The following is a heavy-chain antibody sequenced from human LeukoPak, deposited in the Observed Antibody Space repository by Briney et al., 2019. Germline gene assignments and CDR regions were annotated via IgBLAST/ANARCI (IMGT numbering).Heavy chain of an antibody. D-gene: IGHD6-19*01. CDR1: GYTFIAYY. J-gene: IGHJ4*03. Sequence: ASVKVSCKASGYTFIAYYIHWMRQAPVQGLEWMGWINPNSGATNYAQKFQGRITMTRDTSINTAYMELYSLNSDDTAVYFCARGVLRGSGSFDYWGQGSLVTVSS. V-gene: IGHV1-2*02. CDR3: ARGVLRGSGSFDY. CDR2: INPNSGAT.